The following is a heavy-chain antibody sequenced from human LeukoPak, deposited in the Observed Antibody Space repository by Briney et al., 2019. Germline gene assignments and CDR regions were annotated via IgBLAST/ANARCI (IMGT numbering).Heavy chain of an antibody. CDR2: IYDSGST. CDR3: ARDCSGGSCYGAFDI. D-gene: IGHD2-15*01. Sequence: SQTLFLTCTVSGASIRSGDYYWSWIRQPPGKGLEWIGYIYDSGSTYYNPSLKSRITISVDTSENRFSLKLSSVTATDTAVYYCARDCSGGSCYGAFDIWGQGTMVTVSS. J-gene: IGHJ3*02. CDR1: GASIRSGDYY. V-gene: IGHV4-30-4*01.